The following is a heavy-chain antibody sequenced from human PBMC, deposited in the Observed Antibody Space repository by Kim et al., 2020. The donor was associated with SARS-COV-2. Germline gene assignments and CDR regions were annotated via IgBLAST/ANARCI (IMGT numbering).Heavy chain of an antibody. CDR2: IYYSGNT. J-gene: IGHJ3*02. Sequence: SETLSLTCTVSGGSISSSSYYWGWIRQPPGKGLEWIGSIYYSGNTYYNPSLKSRVTISVDTSKNQFSLKLSSVTAADTAVYYCGVSRWDKQLGAFDIWGQGTMVTVSS. V-gene: IGHV4-39*01. CDR1: GGSISSSSYY. D-gene: IGHD6-13*01. CDR3: GVSRWDKQLGAFDI.